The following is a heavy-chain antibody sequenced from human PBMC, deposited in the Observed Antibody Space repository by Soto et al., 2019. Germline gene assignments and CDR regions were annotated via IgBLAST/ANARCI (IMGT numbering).Heavy chain of an antibody. CDR3: ARGVYYDYVWGSYRFDY. D-gene: IGHD3-16*02. V-gene: IGHV4-34*01. Sequence: QVQLQQWGAGLLKPSETLSLTCAVYGGSFSGYYWSWIRQPPGKGLEWIGEINHSGSTNYNPSLKRRVTISVDTSKNQFALKLSSVTAADTAVYYCARGVYYDYVWGSYRFDYWGQGTLVTVSS. CDR1: GGSFSGYY. CDR2: INHSGST. J-gene: IGHJ4*02.